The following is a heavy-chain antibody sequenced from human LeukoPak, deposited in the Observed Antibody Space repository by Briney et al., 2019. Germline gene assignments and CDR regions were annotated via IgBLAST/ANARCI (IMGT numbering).Heavy chain of an antibody. CDR3: ARDYYDSSGYKGGAFDI. CDR1: GFTVSSNY. CDR2: MYTGGST. Sequence: PGGSLRLSCTASGFTVSSNYMSWVRQAPGMGLEWVSVMYTGGSTFYADFVEGRFTVSGDSSKNTLYLHMNSLRAEDTAVYYCARDYYDSSGYKGGAFDIWGQGTTVTVSS. J-gene: IGHJ3*02. D-gene: IGHD3-22*01. V-gene: IGHV3-66*01.